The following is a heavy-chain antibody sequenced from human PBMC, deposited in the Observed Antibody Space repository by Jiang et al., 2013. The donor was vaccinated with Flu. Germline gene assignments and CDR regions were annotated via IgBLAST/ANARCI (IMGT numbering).Heavy chain of an antibody. CDR3: AKDVGGDNFDY. V-gene: IGHV3-43*01. Sequence: SRDNSKNSLYLQMNSLRTEDTALYYCAKDVGGDNFDYWGQGTLVTVSS. J-gene: IGHJ4*02. D-gene: IGHD4-17*01.